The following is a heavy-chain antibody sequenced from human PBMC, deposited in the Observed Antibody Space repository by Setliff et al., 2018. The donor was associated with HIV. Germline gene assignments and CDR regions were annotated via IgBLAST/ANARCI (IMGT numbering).Heavy chain of an antibody. CDR3: ARGPLWFGDSDAFDF. V-gene: IGHV4-61*02. CDR1: GGSISSSVDHF. Sequence: KPSETLSLTCTVSGGSISSSVDHFWSWVRQPAGKGLEWIGRIRTSGTTDYNPSLKSRVTISRDTSKNQFSLNLISVTAADTAVYYCARGPLWFGDSDAFDFWGQGTLVTVSS. D-gene: IGHD3-10*01. CDR2: IRTSGTT. J-gene: IGHJ3*01.